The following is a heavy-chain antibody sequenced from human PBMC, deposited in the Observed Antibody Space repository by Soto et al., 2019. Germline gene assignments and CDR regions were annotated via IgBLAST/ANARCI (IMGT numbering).Heavy chain of an antibody. D-gene: IGHD3-10*01. J-gene: IGHJ4*02. CDR1: GYSFTSYW. V-gene: IGHV5-10-1*01. CDR3: ARLAPHYYGSGSYGAG. CDR2: IDPSDSYT. Sequence: PGESLKISCKGSGYSFTSYWISWVRQMPGKGLEWMGRIDPSDSYTNYSPSFQGHVTISADKPISTAYLQWSSLKASDTAMYYCARLAPHYYGSGSYGAGWGQGTLVTVSS.